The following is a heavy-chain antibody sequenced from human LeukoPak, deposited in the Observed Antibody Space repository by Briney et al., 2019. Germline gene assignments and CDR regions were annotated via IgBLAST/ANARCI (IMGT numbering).Heavy chain of an antibody. CDR3: ARDSGTIWTTVTTTTFDY. CDR2: IYPRDGST. D-gene: IGHD4-17*01. V-gene: IGHV1-46*01. J-gene: IGHJ4*02. CDR1: GYTFTSNY. Sequence: VASVKVSCKASGYTFTSNYIHWVRQAPGQGLEWMGMIYPRDGSTSYAQRFQGRVTVTRDTSTSTVHMELSGLRSEDTAVYYCARDSGTIWTTVTTTTFDYWGQGTLVTVSS.